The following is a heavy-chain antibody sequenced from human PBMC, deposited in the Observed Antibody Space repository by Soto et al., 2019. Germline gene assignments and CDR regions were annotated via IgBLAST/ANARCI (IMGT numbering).Heavy chain of an antibody. J-gene: IGHJ1*01. CDR2: IKQGGIER. CDR1: GFSFIDYW. D-gene: IGHD4-17*01. CDR3: ARGLPHGYGDYGYFQH. V-gene: IGHV3-7*01. Sequence: EVQLVESGGGLVQPGGSLRLSCAASGFSFIDYWMTWVRHAPGKGLEWVANIKQGGIERYNVDSVKGRFTISSEKAKNSVYLQMTSLRAEDTAVYYCARGLPHGYGDYGYFQHWDQATLVTVSS.